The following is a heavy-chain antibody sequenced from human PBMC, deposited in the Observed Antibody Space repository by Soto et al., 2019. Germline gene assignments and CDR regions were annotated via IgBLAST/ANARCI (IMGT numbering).Heavy chain of an antibody. J-gene: IGHJ4*02. CDR3: ARAHYSNYMLPDY. Sequence: SVKFSCKAPGYTFTSYYIHWVRQAPGQGLEWMAIINPSGGSTIYAQKFQGRVTMTRDTSTTTLYMELSSLRSEDTAVYYCARAHYSNYMLPDYWGQGTLVTVSS. V-gene: IGHV1-46*01. CDR2: INPSGGST. D-gene: IGHD4-4*01. CDR1: GYTFTSYY.